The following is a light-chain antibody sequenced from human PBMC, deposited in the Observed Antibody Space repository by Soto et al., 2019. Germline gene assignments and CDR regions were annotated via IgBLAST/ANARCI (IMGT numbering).Light chain of an antibody. Sequence: EIVLTQSPATLSLSPGERVTLSCRASQSVSSYLAWYQQKPGQAPRLLIYDASNRDTGIPARFSGSGSGKDFTLTISSLVSEDFAVYYCQQRSNWRVTFAPGTKEDIQ. J-gene: IGKJ3*01. V-gene: IGKV3-11*01. CDR3: QQRSNWRVT. CDR1: QSVSSY. CDR2: DAS.